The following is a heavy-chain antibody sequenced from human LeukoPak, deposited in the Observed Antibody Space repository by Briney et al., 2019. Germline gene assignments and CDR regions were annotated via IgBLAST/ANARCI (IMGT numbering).Heavy chain of an antibody. J-gene: IGHJ4*02. V-gene: IGHV1-2*02. CDR2: INPNSGPT. CDR1: GYIFTAYY. Sequence: ASVKVSCKASGYIFTAYYIHWVRLAPGQGLEYIGWINPNSGPTNYAQKFQGRVTITRDTSISTVYLELRGLRSDDTAVYFCAKRQLRGYNFGYGSDYWGQGTLVTVSP. CDR3: AKRQLRGYNFGYGSDY. D-gene: IGHD5-18*01.